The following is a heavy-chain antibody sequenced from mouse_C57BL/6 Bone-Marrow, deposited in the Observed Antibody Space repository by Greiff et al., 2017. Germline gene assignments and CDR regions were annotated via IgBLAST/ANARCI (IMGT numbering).Heavy chain of an antibody. Sequence: QVQLKQSGAELVRPGTSVKMSCKASGYTFTNYWIGWAKQRPGHGLEWIGDIYPGGGYTNYNEKFKGKATLTADKSSSTAYMQFSSLTSEDSAIYYCARSRDGYYYAMDYWGQGTSVTVSS. CDR3: ARSRDGYYYAMDY. D-gene: IGHD2-3*01. V-gene: IGHV1-63*01. CDR1: GYTFTNYW. CDR2: IYPGGGYT. J-gene: IGHJ4*01.